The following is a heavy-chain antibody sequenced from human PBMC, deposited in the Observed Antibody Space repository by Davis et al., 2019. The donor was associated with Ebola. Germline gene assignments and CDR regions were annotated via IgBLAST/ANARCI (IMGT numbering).Heavy chain of an antibody. J-gene: IGHJ4*02. CDR1: GFTFSNYE. V-gene: IGHV3-48*03. CDR2: ISSSGTTI. Sequence: GESLKISCAASGFTFSNYEINWVRQAPGKGLEWVSYISSSGTTIYYADSVKGRFTISRDNAKNSLYLQMNSLRAEDTAVYYCARGSSNYDFWSGYWVGYFDYWGQGTLVTVSS. CDR3: ARGSSNYDFWSGYWVGYFDY. D-gene: IGHD3-3*01.